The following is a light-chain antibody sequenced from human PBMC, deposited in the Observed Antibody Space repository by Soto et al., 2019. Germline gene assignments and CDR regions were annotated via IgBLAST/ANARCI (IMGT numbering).Light chain of an antibody. CDR1: QSVSSSS. CDR2: GAS. CDR3: QQYGNSPRT. Sequence: EIVLTQSPGTLSLSPGERATLSCRASQSVSSSSLAWYQQKPGQAPRLLIYGASSRATGIPDRFSGSGSGTDVTLTISRLEPEDFAVYYCQQYGNSPRTFGQGTKVEIK. J-gene: IGKJ1*01. V-gene: IGKV3-20*01.